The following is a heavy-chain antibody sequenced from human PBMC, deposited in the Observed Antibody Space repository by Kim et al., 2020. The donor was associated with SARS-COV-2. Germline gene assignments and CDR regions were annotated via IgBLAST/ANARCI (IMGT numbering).Heavy chain of an antibody. Sequence: SVKVSCKASGGTFSSYAISWVRQAPGQGLEWMGGIIPIFGTANYAQKFQGRVTITADESTSTAYMELSSLRSEDTAVYYCARDPRGVVRYFDWHPNWFDPWGQGTLVTVSS. D-gene: IGHD3-9*01. CDR2: IIPIFGTA. V-gene: IGHV1-69*13. CDR3: ARDPRGVVRYFDWHPNWFDP. CDR1: GGTFSSYA. J-gene: IGHJ5*02.